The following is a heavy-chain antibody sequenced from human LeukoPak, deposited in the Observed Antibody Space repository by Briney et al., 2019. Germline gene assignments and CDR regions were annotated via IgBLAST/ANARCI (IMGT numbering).Heavy chain of an antibody. CDR2: IRSKAYGATT. D-gene: IGHD2-15*01. V-gene: IGHV3-49*03. J-gene: IGHJ4*02. CDR3: TRGAPIAD. CDR1: GFIFGDSA. Sequence: GGSLRLSCTTSGFIFGDSALNWFRQAPGKGLEWLGFIRSKAYGATTEYAASVKGRFTISRDDSKGIAFLQMNSLKTEDTAVYFCTRGAPIADWGQGTLVTVS.